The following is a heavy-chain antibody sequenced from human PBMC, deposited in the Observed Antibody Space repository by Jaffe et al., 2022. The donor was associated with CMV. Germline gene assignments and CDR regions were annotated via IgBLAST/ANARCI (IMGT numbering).Heavy chain of an antibody. V-gene: IGHV4-59*08. CDR3: ARHSNTAWYAFDI. J-gene: IGHJ3*02. CDR2: IYYSGST. CDR1: GGSISRYY. D-gene: IGHD2-21*02. Sequence: QVQLQESGPGLVKPSETLSLICTVSGGSISRYYWSWIRQPPGKGLEWIGQIYYSGSTDYNPSLKSRVTISVDTSKNQFSLKVTSVTAADTAVYYCARHSNTAWYAFDIWGLGTMVTVSS.